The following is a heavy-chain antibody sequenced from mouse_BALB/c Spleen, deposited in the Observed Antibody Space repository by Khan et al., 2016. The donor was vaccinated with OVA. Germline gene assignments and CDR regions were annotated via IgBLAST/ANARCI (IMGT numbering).Heavy chain of an antibody. D-gene: IGHD2-14*01. CDR3: AREAYRYDEYYFDY. J-gene: IGHJ2*01. V-gene: IGHV5-6-5*01. CDR2: ISSGGST. Sequence: EVELVESGGGSVKPGGSLKLSCAVSGFTFSSYAMSWVRQTPEKRLEWVASISSGGSTYYPDSVKGRFTISRDNARNIVYLQMSSLRSEDMAMYYGAREAYRYDEYYFDYWGQGTTLTVSS. CDR1: GFTFSSYA.